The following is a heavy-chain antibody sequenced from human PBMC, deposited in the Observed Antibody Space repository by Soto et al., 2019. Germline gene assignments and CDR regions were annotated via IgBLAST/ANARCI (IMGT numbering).Heavy chain of an antibody. CDR3: AREPLRGYCSSTSCYTRYGYGFFYYYGMDV. V-gene: IGHV1-3*01. CDR1: GYTFTSYA. D-gene: IGHD2-2*02. Sequence: ASVKVSCKASGYTFTSYAMHWVRQAPGQRLEWMGWINAGNGNTKYSQKFQGRVTITRDTSASTAYMELSSLRSEDTAVYYCAREPLRGYCSSTSCYTRYGYGFFYYYGMDVWGQGTTVTVSS. CDR2: INAGNGNT. J-gene: IGHJ6*02.